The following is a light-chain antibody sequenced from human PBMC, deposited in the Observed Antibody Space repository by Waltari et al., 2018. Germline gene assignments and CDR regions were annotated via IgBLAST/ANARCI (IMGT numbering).Light chain of an antibody. J-gene: IGKJ5*01. Sequence: IQLTPSPSSLSASFGASVTITCRASQDIGNYLAWYQQKPGKVPKVLIYDASTLESGVPSRFSGSGSGTDFTLTISSLQPEDFATYYCQKSNSAPFTFGQGTRLEIK. CDR1: QDIGNY. V-gene: IGKV1-27*01. CDR2: DAS. CDR3: QKSNSAPFT.